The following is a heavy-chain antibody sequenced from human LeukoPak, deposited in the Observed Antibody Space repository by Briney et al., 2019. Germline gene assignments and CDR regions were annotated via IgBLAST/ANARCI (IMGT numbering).Heavy chain of an antibody. CDR2: IYYSGST. J-gene: IGHJ6*03. D-gene: IGHD3-22*01. Sequence: PSETLSLTCTVSGDSIGSTAYYWGWIRQPPGKGLEWIASIYYSGSTSYNPSLQSRVTISVDTSKNQFSLKLNSVTAADTAVYYCARSSEGRYYYDSSGYSYYYYYMDVWGKGTTVTISS. CDR1: GDSIGSTAYY. V-gene: IGHV4-39*07. CDR3: ARSSEGRYYYDSSGYSYYYYYMDV.